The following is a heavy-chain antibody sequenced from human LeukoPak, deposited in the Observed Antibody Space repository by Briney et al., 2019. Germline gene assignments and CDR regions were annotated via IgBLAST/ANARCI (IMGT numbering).Heavy chain of an antibody. Sequence: GESRKISCKGSGYRYSDYWIGWVRQMPGKGLEWMGIIYGGDSETRYSPSLQGQVTISADKSINTAYLQWSSLKASDTAMYYCARTTTYSSGWYGAYWGQGTLVTVSP. J-gene: IGHJ4*02. V-gene: IGHV5-51*01. CDR3: ARTTTYSSGWYGAY. CDR1: GYRYSDYW. D-gene: IGHD6-19*01. CDR2: IYGGDSET.